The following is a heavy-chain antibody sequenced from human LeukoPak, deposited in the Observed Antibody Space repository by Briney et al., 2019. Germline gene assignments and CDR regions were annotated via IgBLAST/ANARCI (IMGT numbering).Heavy chain of an antibody. D-gene: IGHD3-3*01. CDR1: GGSISSSSYY. CDR3: ARLGGPGAIFGVALP. Sequence: KPSETLSLTCTVSGGSISSSSYYWGWIRQPPGKGLEWIGSIYYSGSTYYNPSLKSRVTISVDTSKNQFSLQLSSVTAADTAVYYCARLGGPGAIFGVALPWGQGTLVTVSS. CDR2: IYYSGST. J-gene: IGHJ5*02. V-gene: IGHV4-39*07.